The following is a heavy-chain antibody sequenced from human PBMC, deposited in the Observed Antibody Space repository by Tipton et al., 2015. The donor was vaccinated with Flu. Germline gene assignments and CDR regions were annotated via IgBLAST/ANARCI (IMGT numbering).Heavy chain of an antibody. CDR1: GYSISSGYY. Sequence: LRLSCAVSGYSISSGYYWGWVRQPPGKGLEWIGTIYHSGSTYYNPPLKSRLTMSVDTSKNQFSLKLSSVTAADTAVYYCARHTGDSVRGVIDYWGQGTLVTVSS. J-gene: IGHJ4*02. V-gene: IGHV4-38-2*01. CDR2: IYHSGST. CDR3: ARHTGDSVRGVIDY. D-gene: IGHD3-10*02.